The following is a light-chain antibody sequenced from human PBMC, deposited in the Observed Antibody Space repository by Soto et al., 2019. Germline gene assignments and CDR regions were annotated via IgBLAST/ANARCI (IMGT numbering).Light chain of an antibody. V-gene: IGKV3-11*01. J-gene: IGKJ4*01. CDR3: QQRRDWPLT. Sequence: EIVLTQSPATLSLSPGERATLSCRASQSVSSYLAWYQQKPGQAPRLLISDASSRATGIPARFSGSGSGTAFTLAVSSLGPEDFAVYYCQQRRDWPLTFGGGTKVEI. CDR2: DAS. CDR1: QSVSSY.